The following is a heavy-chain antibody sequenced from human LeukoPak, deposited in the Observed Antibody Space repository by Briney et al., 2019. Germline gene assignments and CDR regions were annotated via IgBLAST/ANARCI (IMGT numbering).Heavy chain of an antibody. V-gene: IGHV3-11*04. J-gene: IGHJ4*02. CDR3: ASLQLWFRNYLHPLH. D-gene: IGHD5-18*01. CDR2: ISSSGSTI. Sequence: GGSLRLSCAASGFTFSDYYMSWIRQAPGKGLEWVPYISSSGSTIYYADSVKGRFTISRDNAKNSLYLQMNSLRAEDTAVYYCASLQLWFRNYLHPLHWGQGTLVTVSS. CDR1: GFTFSDYY.